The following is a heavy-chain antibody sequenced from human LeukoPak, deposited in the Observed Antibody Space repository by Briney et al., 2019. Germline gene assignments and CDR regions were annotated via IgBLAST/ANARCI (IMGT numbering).Heavy chain of an antibody. D-gene: IGHD3-22*01. CDR2: IYYSGST. V-gene: IGHV4-59*08. Sequence: SETLSLTCTVSGGSISSYYWSWIRQPPGKGLEWIGYIYYSGSTNYNPSLKSRVTISVDTSKNQFSLKLSSVTAADTAVYYCARRYYYDSSGGFFDYWGQGTLVTVSS. J-gene: IGHJ4*02. CDR3: ARRYYYDSSGGFFDY. CDR1: GGSISSYY.